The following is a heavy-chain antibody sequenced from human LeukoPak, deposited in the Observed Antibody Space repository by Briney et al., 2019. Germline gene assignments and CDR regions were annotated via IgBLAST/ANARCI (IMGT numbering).Heavy chain of an antibody. D-gene: IGHD6-19*01. CDR1: GYTFTSYG. Sequence: ASVKVSCKASGYTFTSYGISWVRQAPGQGLEWMGWISAYNGNTNYARKLQGRVTMTTDTSTSTAYMELRSLRSDDTAVYYCARRRRHSSGLYGWVSGWFDPWGQGTLVTVSS. V-gene: IGHV1-18*01. CDR3: ARRRRHSSGLYGWVSGWFDP. CDR2: ISAYNGNT. J-gene: IGHJ5*02.